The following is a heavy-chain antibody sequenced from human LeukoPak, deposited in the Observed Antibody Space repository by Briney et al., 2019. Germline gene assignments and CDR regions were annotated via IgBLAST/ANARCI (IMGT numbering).Heavy chain of an antibody. CDR3: TRVDLVYYYN. V-gene: IGHV3-74*01. CDR1: GFTFSSHW. CDR2: INSDESNT. J-gene: IGHJ4*02. Sequence: GGSLRLSCAASGFTFSSHWMDWVRQAPGKGLVWVSLINSDESNTSYADSVKGRFTISRDNAKNTLYLQMNNLRAEAAAVYYCTRVDLVYYYNWGQGTLVTVST. D-gene: IGHD5/OR15-5a*01.